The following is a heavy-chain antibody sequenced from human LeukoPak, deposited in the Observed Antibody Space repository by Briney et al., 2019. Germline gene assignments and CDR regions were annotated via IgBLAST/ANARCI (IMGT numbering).Heavy chain of an antibody. Sequence: AGGSLGLSCAASGFTFSSYGMHWVRQAPGRGLEWVAVISYDGSNKYYADSVKGRFTISRDNSKNTLYLQMSSLRAEDTAVYYCARLPLTERRHFDYWGQGTLVTVSS. J-gene: IGHJ4*02. CDR3: ARLPLTERRHFDY. CDR2: ISYDGSNK. D-gene: IGHD5-24*01. CDR1: GFTFSSYG. V-gene: IGHV3-30*03.